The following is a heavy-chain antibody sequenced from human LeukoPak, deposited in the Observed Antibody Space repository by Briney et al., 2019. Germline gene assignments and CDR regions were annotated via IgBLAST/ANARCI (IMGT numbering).Heavy chain of an antibody. CDR1: GFTFSSYA. CDR3: ARGPQY. CDR2: ISYDGSNK. Sequence: PGGSLRLSCAASGFTFSSYAMHWVRQAPGKGLEWVAVISYDGSNKYYADSVKGRFTISRDNSKNTLYLQMNSLRPDDTAVYYCARGPQYWGQGTLITVSS. V-gene: IGHV3-30-3*01. J-gene: IGHJ4*02.